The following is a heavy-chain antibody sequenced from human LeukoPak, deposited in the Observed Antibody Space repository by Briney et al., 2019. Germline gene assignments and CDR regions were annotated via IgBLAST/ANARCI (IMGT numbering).Heavy chain of an antibody. CDR1: GFTFSNFA. D-gene: IGHD3-22*01. CDR3: AKGDSSGYHRAYFDY. Sequence: GGSLRLSCAASGFTFSNFAMSWVRQAPGKGLEWVSGISWNSGSIGYADSVKGRFTISRDNAKNSLYLQMNSLRAEDTALYYCAKGDSSGYHRAYFDYWGQGTLVTVSS. CDR2: ISWNSGSI. J-gene: IGHJ4*02. V-gene: IGHV3-9*01.